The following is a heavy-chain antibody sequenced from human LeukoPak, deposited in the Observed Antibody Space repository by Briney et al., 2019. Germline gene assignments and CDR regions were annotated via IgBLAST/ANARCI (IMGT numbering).Heavy chain of an antibody. CDR2: VSYDGSNK. CDR1: GFTFSSFG. Sequence: GRSLRLSCAASGFTFSSFGMHWVRQAPGKGLEWVAVVSYDGSNKYYADSVKGRFTISRDNSKNTLYLQMNSLGAEDTAVYYCARGSWRLVRGAASFESWGQGTLVTVSS. D-gene: IGHD3-10*01. V-gene: IGHV3-30*03. CDR3: ARGSWRLVRGAASFES. J-gene: IGHJ4*02.